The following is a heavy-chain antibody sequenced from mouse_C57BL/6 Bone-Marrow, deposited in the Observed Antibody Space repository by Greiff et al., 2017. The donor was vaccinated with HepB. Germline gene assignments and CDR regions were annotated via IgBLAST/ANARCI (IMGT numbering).Heavy chain of an antibody. CDR3: AYYGRSPAWVAY. CDR2: IYPGSGST. Sequence: QVHVKQPGAELVKPGASVKMSCKASGYTFTSYWITWVKQRPGQGLEWIGDIYPGSGSTNYNEKFKSKATLTVDTSSSTAYMQLSSLTSEDSAVYYCAYYGRSPAWVAYGGQGTLVTVSA. V-gene: IGHV1-55*01. J-gene: IGHJ3*01. CDR1: GYTFTSYW. D-gene: IGHD1-1*01.